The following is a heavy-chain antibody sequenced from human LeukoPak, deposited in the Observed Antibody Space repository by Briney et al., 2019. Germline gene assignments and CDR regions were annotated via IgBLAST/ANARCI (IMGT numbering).Heavy chain of an antibody. Sequence: GESLKISCKGSGYSFTSYWIGWVRQMPGKGLEWMGIIYPGDFDTRYSPSFQGQVTISADKSISTAYLQWSSLKASDTAMYYCARGHMVRGVPDAFDIWGQGTMVTVSS. V-gene: IGHV5-51*01. CDR2: IYPGDFDT. CDR1: GYSFTSYW. J-gene: IGHJ3*02. D-gene: IGHD3-10*01. CDR3: ARGHMVRGVPDAFDI.